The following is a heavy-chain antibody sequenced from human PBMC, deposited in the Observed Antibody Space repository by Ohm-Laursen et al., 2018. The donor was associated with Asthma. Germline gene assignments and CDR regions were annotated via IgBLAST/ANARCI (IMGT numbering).Heavy chain of an antibody. J-gene: IGHJ4*02. CDR3: ARDPDVYYDSSYFDY. D-gene: IGHD3-22*01. Sequence: ASVKVSCKASGYSLSAYGISWVRQAPGQGLEWMGWISGSNGNTQFAQKFQGRVTLTTDTSTSTVYMELSSLRSEDTAVYYCARDPDVYYDSSYFDYWGQGTLVTVSS. V-gene: IGHV1-18*04. CDR2: ISGSNGNT. CDR1: GYSLSAYG.